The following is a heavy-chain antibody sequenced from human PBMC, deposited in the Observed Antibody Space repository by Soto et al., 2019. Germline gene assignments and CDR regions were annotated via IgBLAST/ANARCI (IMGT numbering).Heavy chain of an antibody. CDR2: IYYSGST. CDR1: GGSISSSSYY. V-gene: IGHV4-39*01. Sequence: QLQLQESGPGLVKPSETLSLTCTVSGGSISSSSYYWGWIRQPPGKGLEWIGSIYYSGSTLYNPSLKSRVTISVDTSKKQFSLRVSSVTAADTAVYYCARRGGDFWSGYYADHWGQGTLVTVSS. D-gene: IGHD3-3*01. J-gene: IGHJ5*02. CDR3: ARRGGDFWSGYYADH.